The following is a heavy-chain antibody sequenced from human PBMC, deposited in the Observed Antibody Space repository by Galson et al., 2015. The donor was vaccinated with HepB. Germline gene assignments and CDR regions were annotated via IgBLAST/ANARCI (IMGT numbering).Heavy chain of an antibody. Sequence: LSLTCSVSHGSVNNYYWSWIRQSPGNRLEWIGYIYYNGDTNYNPSLGYRVGMSVDTSVNQVSLWLTSVTAADTAVYYCARHPGRGSVGYAFDLWGQGTLVTVSA. CDR2: IYYNGDT. CDR1: HGSVNNYY. D-gene: IGHD2-2*01. CDR3: ARHPGRGSVGYAFDL. J-gene: IGHJ4*02. V-gene: IGHV4-59*08.